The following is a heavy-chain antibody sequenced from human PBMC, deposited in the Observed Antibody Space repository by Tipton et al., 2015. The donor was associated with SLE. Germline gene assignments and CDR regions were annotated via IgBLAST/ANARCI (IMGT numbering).Heavy chain of an antibody. V-gene: IGHV3-30*04. Sequence: SLRLSCAASGFTFSSYAMHWVRQAPGKGLEWVAVISYDGSNKYYADSVKGRFTISRDNSKNTLYLQMNSLRAEDTAVYYCARDRWIVYPGFDYWGQGTLATVSS. CDR1: GFTFSSYA. D-gene: IGHD2-2*03. CDR2: ISYDGSNK. J-gene: IGHJ4*02. CDR3: ARDRWIVYPGFDY.